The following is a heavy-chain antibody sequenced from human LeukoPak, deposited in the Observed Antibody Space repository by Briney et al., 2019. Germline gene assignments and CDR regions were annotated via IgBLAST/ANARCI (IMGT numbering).Heavy chain of an antibody. CDR1: GYSFTTYW. CDR2: IYPGDSDT. D-gene: IGHD1-26*01. CDR3: ATSSRSGSYLIPFDY. Sequence: GESLKISCKGSGYSFTTYWIAWVRQMPGKGLEWMGIIYPGDSDTRYSPSFQGQVSISADKSISTAYLQWSSLKASDTAMYYCATSSRSGSYLIPFDYWGQGTLVTVSS. J-gene: IGHJ4*02. V-gene: IGHV5-51*01.